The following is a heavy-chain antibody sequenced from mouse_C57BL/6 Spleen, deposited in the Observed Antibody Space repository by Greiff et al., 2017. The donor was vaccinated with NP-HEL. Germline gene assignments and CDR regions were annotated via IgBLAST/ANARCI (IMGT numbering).Heavy chain of an antibody. V-gene: IGHV1-50*01. J-gene: IGHJ2*01. CDR1: GYTFTSYW. D-gene: IGHD1-1*01. Sequence: QVQLQQPGAELVKPGASVKLSCKASGYTFTSYWMQWVKQRPGQGLEWIGEIDPSDSYTNYNQKFKGKATLTVDTSSSTAYMQLSSLTSEDSAVYYCARSEITTVVAHFDYWGQGTTLTVSS. CDR3: ARSEITTVVAHFDY. CDR2: IDPSDSYT.